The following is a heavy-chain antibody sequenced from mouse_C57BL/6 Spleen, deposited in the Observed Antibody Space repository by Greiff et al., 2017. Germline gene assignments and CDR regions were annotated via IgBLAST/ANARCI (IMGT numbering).Heavy chain of an antibody. Sequence: VQLQQSGPELVKPGASVKISCKASGYAFSSSWMNWVKQRPGKGLEWIGRIYPGDGDTNYNGKFKGKATLTADKSSSTAYMQLSSLTSEDSAVYFCAPTGTGLYFDDWGQGTTLSVSS. J-gene: IGHJ2*01. CDR3: APTGTGLYFDD. CDR1: GYAFSSSW. CDR2: IYPGDGDT. D-gene: IGHD4-1*02. V-gene: IGHV1-82*01.